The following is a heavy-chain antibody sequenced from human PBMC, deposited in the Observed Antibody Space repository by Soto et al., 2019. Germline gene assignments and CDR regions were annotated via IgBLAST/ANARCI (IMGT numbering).Heavy chain of an antibody. CDR2: ISSSGDRT. D-gene: IGHD2-15*01. J-gene: IGHJ4*02. Sequence: EVQLLESGGGLVQPGGSLRLSCAASGLTFSNYAMSWVRQSPGKGLEWVSTISSSGDRTYHADSVKGRFTISRDNSKNTVYLQMASLRAEDTAVYYCAKDNRDIPVGYWGQGTLVTVSS. CDR3: AKDNRDIPVGY. CDR1: GLTFSNYA. V-gene: IGHV3-23*01.